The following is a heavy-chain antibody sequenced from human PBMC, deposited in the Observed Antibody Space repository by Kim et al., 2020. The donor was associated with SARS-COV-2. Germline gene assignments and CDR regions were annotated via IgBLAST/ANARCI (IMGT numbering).Heavy chain of an antibody. J-gene: IGHJ4*02. CDR3: ASGVLAAGLRN. Sequence: SQTLSLTCAISVDSASSTSGAWNWIRQSPSRGLEWLGRIFYRSKWVYDYAGSVKSRITINSDTSKNHFSLQLNSVTPEDTAVYYCASGVLAAGLRNWGQGTLVTVST. CDR2: IFYRSKWVY. V-gene: IGHV6-1*01. CDR1: VDSASSTSGA. D-gene: IGHD2-8*01.